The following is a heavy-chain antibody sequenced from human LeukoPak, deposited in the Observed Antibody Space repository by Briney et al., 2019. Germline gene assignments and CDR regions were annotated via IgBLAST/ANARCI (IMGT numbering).Heavy chain of an antibody. CDR3: ARDQGGNWNYFDY. CDR2: IYYSGST. D-gene: IGHD1-1*01. J-gene: IGHJ4*02. V-gene: IGHV4-31*03. Sequence: PSETLSLTCTVSGGSISSGGYYWSWIRQHPGKGLEWLGYIYYSGSTYYNPSLKSRVTISVDTSKNQFSLKLSSVTAADTAVYYCARDQGGNWNYFDYWGQGTLVTVSS. CDR1: GGSISSGGYY.